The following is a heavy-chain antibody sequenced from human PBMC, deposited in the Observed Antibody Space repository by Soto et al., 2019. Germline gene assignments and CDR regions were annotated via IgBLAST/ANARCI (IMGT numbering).Heavy chain of an antibody. D-gene: IGHD5-18*01. CDR2: FDPEDGET. CDR1: GYTLTELS. CDR3: ATDLRGGYRNYFDY. J-gene: IGHJ4*02. V-gene: IGHV1-24*01. Sequence: ASVEVSCKVSGYTLTELSMHWVRQAPGKGLEWMGGFDPEDGETIYAQKFQGRVTMTEDTSTDTAYMELSSLRSEDTAVYYCATDLRGGYRNYFDYWGQGTLVTVSS.